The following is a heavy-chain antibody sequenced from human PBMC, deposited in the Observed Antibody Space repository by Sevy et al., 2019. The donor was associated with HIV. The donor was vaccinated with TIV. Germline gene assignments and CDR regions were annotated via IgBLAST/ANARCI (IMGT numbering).Heavy chain of an antibody. V-gene: IGHV4-4*02. Sequence: SETLSLTCAVSGGSISSSNWWSWVRQPPGKGLEWIGEIYHSGSTNYNPSLKSRVTISVDKSKNQFSLKLSSVTAADTAVYYCAREGGYCSGGSCGRGYDAFDIWAQGTMVTVSS. D-gene: IGHD2-15*01. CDR1: GGSISSSNW. CDR2: IYHSGST. J-gene: IGHJ3*02. CDR3: AREGGYCSGGSCGRGYDAFDI.